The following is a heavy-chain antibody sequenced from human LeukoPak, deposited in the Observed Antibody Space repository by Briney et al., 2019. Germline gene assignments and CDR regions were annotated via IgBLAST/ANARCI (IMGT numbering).Heavy chain of an antibody. J-gene: IGHJ3*02. CDR1: GGSISSYY. CDR2: IYYSGST. CDR3: ARAPPNDYGGNFNAFDI. D-gene: IGHD4-23*01. Sequence: SETLSLTCTVSGGSISSYYWSWIRQPPGKGLEWIGYIYYSGSTNYNPSLKSRVTISVATSKNQFSLKLSSVTAADTAVYYWARAPPNDYGGNFNAFDIWGQGTMVTVSS. V-gene: IGHV4-59*01.